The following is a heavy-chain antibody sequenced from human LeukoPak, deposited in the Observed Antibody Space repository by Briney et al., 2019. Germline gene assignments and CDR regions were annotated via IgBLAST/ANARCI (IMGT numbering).Heavy chain of an antibody. CDR3: AREGYYDSSGYYELGLFDP. V-gene: IGHV4-39*07. J-gene: IGHJ5*02. Sequence: SETLSLTCTVSGGSISSSSYYWGWIRQPPGKGLEWIGSIYYSGSTYYNPSLKSRVTISVDTSKNQFSLKLSSVTAADTAVYYCAREGYYDSSGYYELGLFDPWGQGTLVTVSS. D-gene: IGHD3-22*01. CDR1: GGSISSSSYY. CDR2: IYYSGST.